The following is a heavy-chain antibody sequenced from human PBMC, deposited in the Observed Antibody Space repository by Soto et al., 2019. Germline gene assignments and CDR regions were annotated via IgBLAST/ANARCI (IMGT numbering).Heavy chain of an antibody. CDR2: ISYDGSNK. D-gene: IGHD1-26*01. J-gene: IGHJ4*02. V-gene: IGHV3-30*18. CDR1: GFTFSSYG. Sequence: SLRLSCAASGFTFSSYGMHWVRQAPGKGLEWVAVISYDGSNKYYADSVKGRFTISRDNSKNTLYLQMNSLRAEDTAVYYCAKVMSGSLDYWGQGTLVTVSS. CDR3: AKVMSGSLDY.